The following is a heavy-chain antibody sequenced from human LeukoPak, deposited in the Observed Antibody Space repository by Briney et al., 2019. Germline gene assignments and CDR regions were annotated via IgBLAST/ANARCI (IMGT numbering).Heavy chain of an antibody. V-gene: IGHV1-69*04. CDR1: GGTFSSYA. J-gene: IGHJ3*02. Sequence: SVKVSCKASGGTFSSYAISWVRQAPGQGLAWMGRIIPILGIANYAQKFQGRVTITADKSTSTAYMELSSLRSEDTAVYYCARADPDFVSSSGPLGAFDIWGQGTMVTVSS. CDR3: ARADPDFVSSSGPLGAFDI. CDR2: IIPILGIA. D-gene: IGHD3-22*01.